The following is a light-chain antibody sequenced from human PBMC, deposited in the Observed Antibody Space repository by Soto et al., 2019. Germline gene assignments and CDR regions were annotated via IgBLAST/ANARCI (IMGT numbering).Light chain of an antibody. CDR3: QQYGSSPST. CDR2: GAS. V-gene: IGKV3-20*01. CDR1: QSVSSSY. J-gene: IGKJ2*01. Sequence: EIVLTQSPGTLSLSPGEGATLSCRASQSVSSSYLAWYQQKPGQAPRLLIYGASSRATGIPGRFSGSGSGTDFTLTISRLEPEDFAVYYCQQYGSSPSTFGQGTKLEIK.